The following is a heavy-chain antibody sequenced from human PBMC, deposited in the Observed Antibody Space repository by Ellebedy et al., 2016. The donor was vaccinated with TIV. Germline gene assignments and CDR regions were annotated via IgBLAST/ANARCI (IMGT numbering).Heavy chain of an antibody. J-gene: IGHJ4*02. CDR1: GFTFSTYA. Sequence: GESLKISCAASGFTFSTYAMSWVRQAPGKGLEWVSNISGVGGTTYYADSVKGRFTLSRDNSKKTMDLQMNRLRVEDTAVYYCARLPTFGGYFEYWGQGTLATVSS. V-gene: IGHV3-23*01. CDR2: ISGVGGTT. D-gene: IGHD3-16*01. CDR3: ARLPTFGGYFEY.